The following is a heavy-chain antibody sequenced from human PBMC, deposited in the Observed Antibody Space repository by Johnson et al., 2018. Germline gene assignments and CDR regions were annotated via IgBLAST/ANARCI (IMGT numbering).Heavy chain of an antibody. CDR1: GFTFRSYW. CDR2: IKHEGSEK. Sequence: VQLVQSGGGLVQXGGTLRLXCTASGFTFRSYWMSWVRQAPGKGLEWVASIKHEGSEKHYVDSVKGRFTISRDDAKNSRYVQMNSLRAEDTAVYYCTRDRGSRDSAVRFAKYYYYGMDVWGQGTTVTVSS. CDR3: TRDRGSRDSAVRFAKYYYYGMDV. V-gene: IGHV3-7*01. J-gene: IGHJ6*02. D-gene: IGHD5-18*01.